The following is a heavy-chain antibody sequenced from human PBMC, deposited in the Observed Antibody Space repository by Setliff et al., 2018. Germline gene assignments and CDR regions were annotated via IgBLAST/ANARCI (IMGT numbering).Heavy chain of an antibody. V-gene: IGHV4-39*07. CDR3: ARAAKYDSSGYYGFWFDP. Sequence: SSETLSLTCTVSGGSISSGSYYWGWIRQPPRKGLEWIGSIHYSGSTYYNPSLKSRVTISVDTSKNQFSLKLSSVTAADTAVYYCARAAKYDSSGYYGFWFDPWGQGNLVTVSS. D-gene: IGHD3-22*01. CDR1: GGSISSGSYY. CDR2: IHYSGST. J-gene: IGHJ5*02.